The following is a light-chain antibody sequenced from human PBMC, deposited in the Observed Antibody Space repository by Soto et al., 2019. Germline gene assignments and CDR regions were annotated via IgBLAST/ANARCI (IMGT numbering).Light chain of an antibody. V-gene: IGKV1-5*01. CDR3: QEYNSWRGEWT. CDR2: DAS. CDR1: QSINIW. Sequence: DIQMTQSPSTLSSSVGDRVTITCRASQSINIWFAWYQQKAGKAPKLLLYDASTLESGVPSRFSGSGSRTEFTLTISSLQPDDFATYYCQEYNSWRGEWTFGQGTKVDIK. J-gene: IGKJ1*01.